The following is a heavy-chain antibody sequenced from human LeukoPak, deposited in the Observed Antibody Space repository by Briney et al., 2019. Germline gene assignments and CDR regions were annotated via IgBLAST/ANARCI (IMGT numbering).Heavy chain of an antibody. V-gene: IGHV1-18*01. CDR1: GYSFTNYG. CDR2: ISAHNGNT. Sequence: GASVKVSCKASGYSFTNYGISWVRQAAGQGLEWMGWISAHNGNTNYAQKLQGRVTMTTDTSTSTAYMELRTLRSDDTAVYYCARDHSYASRGGSFDYWGQGTLVTVSS. CDR3: ARDHSYASRGGSFDY. D-gene: IGHD3-16*01. J-gene: IGHJ4*02.